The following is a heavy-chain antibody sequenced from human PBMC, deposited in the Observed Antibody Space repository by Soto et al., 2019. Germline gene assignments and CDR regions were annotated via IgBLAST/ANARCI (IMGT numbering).Heavy chain of an antibody. CDR1: GFAFRSHP. V-gene: IGHV3-23*01. CDR3: ARRVIGSSRAFYI. J-gene: IGHJ3*02. D-gene: IGHD3-10*01. CDR2: ISDGGDLT. Sequence: LRLSCAASGFAFRSHPMSWVRQAPEKGLEWVAGISDGGDLTYNADSVRGRFTISRDNSRDTLYLQMNSLRAEDTAVYYCARRVIGSSRAFYIRGQGTMVTVSS.